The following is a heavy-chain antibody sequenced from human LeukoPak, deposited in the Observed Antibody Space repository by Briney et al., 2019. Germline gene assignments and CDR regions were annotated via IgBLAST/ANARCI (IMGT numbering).Heavy chain of an antibody. D-gene: IGHD2-15*01. CDR2: ISTYNGNT. CDR3: ARNPPYCSGGSCYPYYFDY. Sequence: ASLKVSCKASGYTFTSYGIGWVRQAPGQGLEWMGWISTYNGNTNYAQKLQDRVTMTTDTSTSTAYMELRSLSSDDTAVYYCARNPPYCSGGSCYPYYFDYWGQGTLVTVSS. CDR1: GYTFTSYG. V-gene: IGHV1-18*01. J-gene: IGHJ4*02.